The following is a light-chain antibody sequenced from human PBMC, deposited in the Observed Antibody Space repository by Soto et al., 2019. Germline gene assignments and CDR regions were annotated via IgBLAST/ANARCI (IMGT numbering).Light chain of an antibody. CDR3: QQYNSYPRT. V-gene: IGKV1-5*03. Sequence: DIQMTQSPSTLSASVGDRVTITCRASQSISIWLAWYQQKPGRAPKLLIFKASTLESGVPSRFSGNGSGTEFTLSISSLQPDDFAPYSCQQYNSYPRTFGQGTKVEIK. J-gene: IGKJ1*01. CDR2: KAS. CDR1: QSISIW.